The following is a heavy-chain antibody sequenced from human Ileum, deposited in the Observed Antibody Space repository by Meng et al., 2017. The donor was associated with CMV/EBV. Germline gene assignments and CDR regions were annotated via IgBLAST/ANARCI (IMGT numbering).Heavy chain of an antibody. D-gene: IGHD4-23*01. Sequence: CKASGGTFSRYTISWVRQAPGQRLEWMGRIIPILGIANYAQKFQGRVTITADKSTSTAYMELSSLRSEDTAVYYCARARYGGTYYFDYWGQGTLVTVSS. CDR2: IIPILGIA. CDR3: ARARYGGTYYFDY. J-gene: IGHJ4*02. CDR1: GGTFSRYT. V-gene: IGHV1-69*02.